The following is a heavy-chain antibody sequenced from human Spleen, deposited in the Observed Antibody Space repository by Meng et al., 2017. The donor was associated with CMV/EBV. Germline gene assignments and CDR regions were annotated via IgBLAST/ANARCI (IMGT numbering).Heavy chain of an antibody. CDR1: GFTFSSYA. CDR2: ISGSGGST. V-gene: IGHV3-23*01. Sequence: GESLKISCAASGFTFSSYAMSWVRQAPVKGLEWVSAISGSGGSTYYADSVKGRFTISRDNSKNTLYLQMNSLRAEDTAVYYCARETTTNWGYFQHWGQGTLVTVSS. CDR3: ARETTTNWGYFQH. J-gene: IGHJ1*01. D-gene: IGHD7-27*01.